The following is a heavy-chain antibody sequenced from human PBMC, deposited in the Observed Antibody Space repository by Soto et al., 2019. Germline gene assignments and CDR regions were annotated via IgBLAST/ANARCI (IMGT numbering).Heavy chain of an antibody. CDR1: GFTFSSYA. Sequence: GGSLRLSCAASGFTFSSYAMSWVRQAPGKGLEWVSAISGSGGSTYYADSVKGRFTISRDNSKNTLYLQMNSLRAEDTAVYYCAKDHQLWFGESGMDVWGQGTTVTVSS. CDR3: AKDHQLWFGESGMDV. J-gene: IGHJ6*02. D-gene: IGHD3-10*01. V-gene: IGHV3-23*01. CDR2: ISGSGGST.